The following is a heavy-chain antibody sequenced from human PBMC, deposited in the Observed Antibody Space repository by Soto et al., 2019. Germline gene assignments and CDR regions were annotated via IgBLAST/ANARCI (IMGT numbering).Heavy chain of an antibody. CDR2: ISYDGSNK. CDR3: AKDSRTTGTRGPDY. V-gene: IGHV3-30*18. J-gene: IGHJ4*02. Sequence: QVQLVESGGGVVQPGRSLRLSCAASGFTFSSYGMHWVRQAPGKGLEWVAVISYDGSNKYYADSVKGRFTISRDNSKNPLYLQMNSLRAEDTAVYYCAKDSRTTGTRGPDYWGQGTLVTVSS. D-gene: IGHD4-17*01. CDR1: GFTFSSYG.